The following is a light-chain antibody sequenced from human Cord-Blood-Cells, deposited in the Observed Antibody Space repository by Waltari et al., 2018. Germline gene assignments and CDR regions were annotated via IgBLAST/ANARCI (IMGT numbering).Light chain of an antibody. J-gene: IGKJ2*01. V-gene: IGKV3-11*01. CDR1: QSVSSY. CDR2: DAT. CDR3: QQRSNWYT. Sequence: EIVLTQSPATLSLSPRERATLSCRASQSVSSYLAWYQQKPGQAPCLLIYDATNRATVIPASFSCSGSGSDFTLTISSLEPEDFAVYYCQQRSNWYTFGQGTKLEIK.